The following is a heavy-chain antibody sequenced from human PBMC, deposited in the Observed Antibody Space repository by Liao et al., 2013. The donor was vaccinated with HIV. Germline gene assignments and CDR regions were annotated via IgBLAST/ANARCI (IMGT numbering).Heavy chain of an antibody. V-gene: IGHV4-34*01. Sequence: QVQLQQWGAGLLKPSETLSLTCAVYGGSFSGYYWSWIRQPPGKGLEWIGEINHSGSTNYNPSLKSRVSISADTSKNQFSLKLSSVTAADTAVYYCARGGVAATYKYYYYMDVWGKGTTVTVSS. CDR1: GGSFSGYY. CDR2: INHSGST. J-gene: IGHJ6*03. CDR3: ARGGVAATYKYYYYMDV. D-gene: IGHD6-13*01.